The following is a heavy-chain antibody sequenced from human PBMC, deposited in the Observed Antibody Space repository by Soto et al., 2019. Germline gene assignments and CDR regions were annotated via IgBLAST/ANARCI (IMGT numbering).Heavy chain of an antibody. V-gene: IGHV3-53*01. CDR1: GFTVSSNY. CDR3: NVLLWFGELPRFDY. Sequence: SLRLSCAASGFTVSSNYMSWVRQAPGKGLEWVSVIYSGGSTYYADSVKGRFTISRDNSKNTLYLQMNSLRAEDTAVYYCNVLLWFGELPRFDYWGQGTLVTVSS. D-gene: IGHD3-10*01. J-gene: IGHJ4*02. CDR2: IYSGGST.